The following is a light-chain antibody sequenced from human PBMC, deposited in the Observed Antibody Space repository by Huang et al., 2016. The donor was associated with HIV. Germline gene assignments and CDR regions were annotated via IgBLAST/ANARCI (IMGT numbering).Light chain of an antibody. CDR3: QQRSGWPPVFT. V-gene: IGKV3-11*01. Sequence: ETVLTQSPATLSLSPGERATLPCRASQSVSSFLAWYQQKPGQAPRLLIYDASHRATGGPTRVSGSGSGTDFTLTISSLESEDFAVYYCQQRSGWPPVFTFGQGTRLEIK. CDR1: QSVSSF. CDR2: DAS. J-gene: IGKJ2*01.